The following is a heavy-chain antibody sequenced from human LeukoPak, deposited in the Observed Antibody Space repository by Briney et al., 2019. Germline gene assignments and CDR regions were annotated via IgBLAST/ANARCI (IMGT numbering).Heavy chain of an antibody. CDR1: GFTFSDHY. D-gene: IGHD3-22*01. CDR2: IRNKANSYTT. J-gene: IGHJ4*02. CDR3: ARSGRSGTPCDS. V-gene: IGHV3-72*01. Sequence: GGSLRLSCAASGFTFSDHYMDWVRQAPGEGLEWVGRIRNKANSYTTEYAASVKGRFTISRDDSKNSLYLQMNGLKTEDTAVYYCARSGRSGTPCDSWGQGTLVTVSS.